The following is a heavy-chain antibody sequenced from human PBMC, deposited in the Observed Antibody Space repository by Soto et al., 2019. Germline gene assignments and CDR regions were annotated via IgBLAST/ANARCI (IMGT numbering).Heavy chain of an antibody. Sequence: SGPTLVNPTQTLTLTCTFSGFSLSTSGVGVGWIRQPPGKAPEWLALIYWDDDKRYSPSLKSRLSITKDTSINQVVLTMTNMDPVDTATYSCAHVFSSNCGSYRYFAYWGQGTLVTVS. CDR3: AHVFSSNCGSYRYFAY. CDR1: GFSLSTSGVG. V-gene: IGHV2-5*02. D-gene: IGHD3-16*02. CDR2: IYWDDDK. J-gene: IGHJ4*02.